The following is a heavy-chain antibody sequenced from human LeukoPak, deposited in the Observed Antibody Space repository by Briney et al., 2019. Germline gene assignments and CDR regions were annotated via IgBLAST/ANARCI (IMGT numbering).Heavy chain of an antibody. Sequence: GGSLRLSCAASGFTVSSNCMSWVRQAPGKGLEWVSASYTGGNTHYADSVKGRFTLSRDNSKNTVYLQMNSLRVEDTAMYYCASISDLLYYFDSWGQGTLVTVSS. J-gene: IGHJ4*02. CDR1: GFTVSSNC. CDR2: SYTGGNT. CDR3: ASISDLLYYFDS. V-gene: IGHV3-66*01.